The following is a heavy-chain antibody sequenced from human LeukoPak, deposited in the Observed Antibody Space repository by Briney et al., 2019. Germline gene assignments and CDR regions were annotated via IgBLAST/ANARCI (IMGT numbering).Heavy chain of an antibody. D-gene: IGHD6-19*01. J-gene: IGHJ6*02. Sequence: GASVKVSCTSSGYTFSSYDINWVRQATGQGLEWMGGMNPNSGNTGYAQKFQGRVTMTRNTSISTAYMELSSLRSEDTAVYYCARGSNIVVAGRSNYYYGMDVWGQGTTVTVSS. CDR3: ARGSNIVVAGRSNYYYGMDV. CDR2: MNPNSGNT. CDR1: GYTFSSYD. V-gene: IGHV1-8*01.